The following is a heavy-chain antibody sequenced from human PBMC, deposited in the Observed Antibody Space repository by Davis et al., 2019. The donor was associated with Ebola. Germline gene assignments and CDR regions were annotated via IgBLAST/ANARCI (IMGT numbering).Heavy chain of an antibody. J-gene: IGHJ4*02. V-gene: IGHV3-74*01. D-gene: IGHD6-19*01. CDR3: GRGGVAGTFDY. Sequence: HTAGSLTPSCAPSGPSITNFWMHCLRQAPGKGPAWVPLIINLGTTISYADLVKGRFTISRDDAKNTLFLQMNSLGAEDTAGYYCGRGGVAGTFDYWGRGTLVTVSS. CDR1: GPSITNFW. CDR2: IINLGTTI.